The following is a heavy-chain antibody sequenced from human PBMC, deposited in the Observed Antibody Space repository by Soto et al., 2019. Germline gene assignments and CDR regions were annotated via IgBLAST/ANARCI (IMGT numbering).Heavy chain of an antibody. D-gene: IGHD3-3*01. CDR3: ARTHASTIFGVVTNYHFYHYMDV. V-gene: IGHV2-26*01. CDR1: GFPLNNPRMG. Sequence: QVTLKESGPVLVKPTETLTLTCTVSGFPLNNPRMGVSWNRQPPGKALEWLAHIFSNDEKSYNTSLKNRLTVSKDTSKSQVVLTMTNMDPVDTATYYCARTHASTIFGVVTNYHFYHYMDVWGEGTTVTVSS. J-gene: IGHJ6*03. CDR2: IFSNDEK.